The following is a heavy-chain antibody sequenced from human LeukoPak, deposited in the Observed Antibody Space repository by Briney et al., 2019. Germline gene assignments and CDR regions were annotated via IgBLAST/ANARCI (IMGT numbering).Heavy chain of an antibody. CDR1: GYSLSSGYY. V-gene: IGHV4-38-2*02. CDR3: ARDLWFGELGDAFDL. Sequence: SETLSLTCTVSGYSLSSGYYWGWIRQPPGKGLEWIGSIYHSGSTYYNPSLKSRVTISVDTSKNQFSLKLTSVTAADTAVYYCARDLWFGELGDAFDLWGPGTKVTVAS. CDR2: IYHSGST. J-gene: IGHJ3*01. D-gene: IGHD3-10*01.